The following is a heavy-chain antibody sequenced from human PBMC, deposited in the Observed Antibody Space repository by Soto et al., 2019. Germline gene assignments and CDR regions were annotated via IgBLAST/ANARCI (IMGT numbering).Heavy chain of an antibody. Sequence: SSETLSLTCTVSGGSISSYYWSWIRQPPGKGLEWIGYIYYSGSTNYNPSLKSRVTISVDTSKNQFSLKLSSVTAADTAVYYCAARRSVVPAAISPFDYWGQGTLVTVSS. CDR1: GGSISSYY. CDR2: IYYSGST. CDR3: AARRSVVPAAISPFDY. D-gene: IGHD2-2*02. J-gene: IGHJ4*02. V-gene: IGHV4-59*01.